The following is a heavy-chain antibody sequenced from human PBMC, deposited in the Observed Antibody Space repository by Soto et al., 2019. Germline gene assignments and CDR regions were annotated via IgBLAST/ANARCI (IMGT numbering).Heavy chain of an antibody. Sequence: DVQLVESGGGLVQPGGSLRLSCAASGFTFNDQYMDWVRQAPGKGLEWVGRTRNKANGYTTEYAASVKGRFTISRDDSKNTLYLQMNSLKTEDTAVYYCASVWYCSGGSCSLDYWGQGTLVTVSP. CDR3: ASVWYCSGGSCSLDY. V-gene: IGHV3-72*01. CDR1: GFTFNDQY. D-gene: IGHD2-15*01. CDR2: TRNKANGYTT. J-gene: IGHJ4*02.